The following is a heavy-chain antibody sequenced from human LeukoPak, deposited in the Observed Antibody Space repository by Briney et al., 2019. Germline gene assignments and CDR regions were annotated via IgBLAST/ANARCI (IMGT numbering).Heavy chain of an antibody. D-gene: IGHD3-22*01. J-gene: IGHJ3*01. Sequence: SETLSLTRTVSGGSISSSGYYWGWIRQPPGKGLEWIGSIYHSGSTYYNPSLKSRVTISVDTSKNQFSLKLSSVTAADTAVYYCARQPYYYDSSGYYGAFDVWGQGTMVTVSS. CDR1: GGSISSSGYY. CDR2: IYHSGST. CDR3: ARQPYYYDSSGYYGAFDV. V-gene: IGHV4-39*01.